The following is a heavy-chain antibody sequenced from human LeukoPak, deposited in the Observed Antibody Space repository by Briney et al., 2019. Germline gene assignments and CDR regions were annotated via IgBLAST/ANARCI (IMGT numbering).Heavy chain of an antibody. V-gene: IGHV5-51*01. Sequence: GESLKISCKGSEYSFPNYWIGWVRQMPGKGLEWMGIIYPGDSDTKYSPSFQGQVTISVDKSLSTTYLQWTSLKASDTAIYYCVTYYSGYYYFDFWGQGTLVTVSS. CDR1: EYSFPNYW. CDR3: VTYYSGYYYFDF. J-gene: IGHJ4*02. D-gene: IGHD5-12*01. CDR2: IYPGDSDT.